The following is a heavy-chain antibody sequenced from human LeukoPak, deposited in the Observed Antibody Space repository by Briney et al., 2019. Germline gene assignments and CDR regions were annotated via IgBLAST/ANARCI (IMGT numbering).Heavy chain of an antibody. CDR1: GITLSNYG. V-gene: IGHV3-23*01. Sequence: PGGSLRPSCAVSGITLSNYGMSWVRQAPGKGLEWVAGISDSGGSTNYADSVKGRLTISRDNAKNTLYLQMNSLRAEDTAVYFCAKRGVVIRVILVGFHKQAYYFDSWGQGALVTVSS. J-gene: IGHJ4*02. CDR3: AKRGVVIRVILVGFHKQAYYFDS. CDR2: ISDSGGST. D-gene: IGHD3-10*01.